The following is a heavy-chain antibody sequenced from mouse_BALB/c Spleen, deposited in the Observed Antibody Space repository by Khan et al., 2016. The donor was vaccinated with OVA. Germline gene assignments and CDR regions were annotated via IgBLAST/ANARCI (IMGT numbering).Heavy chain of an antibody. CDR2: INSDGSAI. D-gene: IGHD2-4*01. J-gene: IGHJ1*01. CDR1: GFTFSGFW. CDR3: MRYDCYYWYFNV. Sequence: EVQLLETGGGLVQPGGSRGLSCEGSGFTFSGFWMSWVRQTPGKTLEWIGDINSDGSAINYAPSIKDRFTIFRDNDKSTLYLQMSNVRSEDTATYFWMRYDCYYWYFNVWGAGTTVTVSS. V-gene: IGHV11-2*02.